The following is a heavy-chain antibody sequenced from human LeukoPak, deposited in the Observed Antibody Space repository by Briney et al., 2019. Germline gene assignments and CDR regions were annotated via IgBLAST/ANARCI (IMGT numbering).Heavy chain of an antibody. CDR3: AKRRCSSGSCYSDEYYFDY. Sequence: PGGSLRLSCAASGFTFSSYSMNWVRQAPGKGLEWVSSISSSSSYIYYADSVKGRFTISRDNSKNTLSLQMDSLRAEDTAVYYCAKRRCSSGSCYSDEYYFDYWGQGTLVTVSS. CDR1: GFTFSSYS. V-gene: IGHV3-21*04. J-gene: IGHJ4*02. CDR2: ISSSSSYI. D-gene: IGHD2-15*01.